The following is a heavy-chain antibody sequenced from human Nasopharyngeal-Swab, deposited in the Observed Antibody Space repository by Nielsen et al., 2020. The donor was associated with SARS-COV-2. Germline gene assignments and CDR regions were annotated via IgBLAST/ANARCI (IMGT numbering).Heavy chain of an antibody. V-gene: IGHV4-39*07. CDR3: ARGMGSDYVWGSYRYEDYFDY. CDR2: IYYRGST. D-gene: IGHD3-16*02. J-gene: IGHJ4*02. Sequence: SETLSLTCTVSGGSISSSSYYWGWIRQPPGKGLEWIGSIYYRGSTYYNPSLKSRVTISVDTSKNQFSLKLSSVTAADTAVYYCARGMGSDYVWGSYRYEDYFDYWGQGTLVTVSS. CDR1: GGSISSSSYY.